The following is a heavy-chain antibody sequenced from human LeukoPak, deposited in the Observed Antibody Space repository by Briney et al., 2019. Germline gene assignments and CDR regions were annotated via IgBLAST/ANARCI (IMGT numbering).Heavy chain of an antibody. D-gene: IGHD4-17*01. CDR1: GFTFTIFG. V-gene: IGHV3-74*01. Sequence: GGSLRLSCAASGFTFTIFGLNWVRQAPGKGLEWVSCNGYGSITNHADSVKGRFTISRDNAKSILYLQMNSLRVEDTAVYYCARDEPTVTTGPPVGSWGQGTLVTVSS. CDR3: ARDEPTVTTGPPVGS. J-gene: IGHJ4*02. CDR2: NGYGSIT.